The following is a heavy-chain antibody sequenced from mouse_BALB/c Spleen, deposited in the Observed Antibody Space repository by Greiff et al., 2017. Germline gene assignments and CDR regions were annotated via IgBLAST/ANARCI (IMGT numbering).Heavy chain of an antibody. V-gene: IGHV1S29*02. Sequence: EVHLVESGPELVKPGASVKISCKASGYTFTDYNMHWVKQSHGKSLEWIGYIYPYNGGTGYNQKFKSKATLTVDNSSSTAYMELRSLTSEDSAVYYCAREGYGNYLDYWGQGTTLTVSS. CDR1: GYTFTDYN. CDR3: AREGYGNYLDY. D-gene: IGHD2-10*02. CDR2: IYPYNGGT. J-gene: IGHJ2*01.